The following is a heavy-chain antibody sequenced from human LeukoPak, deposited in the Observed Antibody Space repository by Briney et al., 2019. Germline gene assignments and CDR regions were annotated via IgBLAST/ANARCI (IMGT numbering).Heavy chain of an antibody. CDR3: ARDPPGELDY. J-gene: IGHJ4*02. CDR1: GYSISSGYY. Sequence: SETLSLTCTVSGYSISSGYYWGWSRQPPGKGLEWIGSIYHSGSTYYNPSLKSRVTISVDTSKNQFSLKLSSVTAADTAAYYCARDPPGELDYWGQGTLVTVSS. D-gene: IGHD3-16*01. CDR2: IYHSGST. V-gene: IGHV4-38-2*02.